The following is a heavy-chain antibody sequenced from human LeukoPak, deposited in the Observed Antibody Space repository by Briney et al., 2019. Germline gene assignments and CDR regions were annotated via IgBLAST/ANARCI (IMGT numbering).Heavy chain of an antibody. CDR1: GGSISSHY. CDR3: AREGTKDTDYYYYYMDV. Sequence: PSETLSLTCTVSGGSISSHYWSWIRQPPGKELEWIGYIYYSGSTNYNPSLKSRVTISVDTSKNQFSLKLSSVTAADTAVYYCAREGTKDTDYYYYYMDVWGKGTTVTVSS. CDR2: IYYSGST. J-gene: IGHJ6*03. D-gene: IGHD1-1*01. V-gene: IGHV4-59*11.